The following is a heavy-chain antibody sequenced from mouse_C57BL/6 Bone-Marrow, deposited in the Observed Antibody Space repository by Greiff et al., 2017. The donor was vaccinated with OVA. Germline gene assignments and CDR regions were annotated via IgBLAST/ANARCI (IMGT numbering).Heavy chain of an antibody. CDR3: ARNGNYSHYFDY. D-gene: IGHD2-1*01. V-gene: IGHV1-61*01. J-gene: IGHJ2*01. CDR2: IYPSDSET. Sequence: QVQLQQPGAELVMPGSSVKLSCKASGYTFTSYWMDWVKQRPGQGLEWIGNIYPSDSETHYNQKFKDKATLTVDKSSSTAYMQLSSLTSEDSAVYYCARNGNYSHYFDYWGQGTTLTVSS. CDR1: GYTFTSYW.